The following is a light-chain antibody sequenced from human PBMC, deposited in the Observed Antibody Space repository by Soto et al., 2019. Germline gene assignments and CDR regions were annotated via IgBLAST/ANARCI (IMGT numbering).Light chain of an antibody. CDR2: GAP. CDR1: QSVSSSY. CDR3: HQYDGGPYT. V-gene: IGKV3-20*01. J-gene: IGKJ2*01. Sequence: EIVLTQSPGTLSLSPGERATLSCRASQSVSSSYLAWYQQKPGQAPRLLIYGAPSRATGIPDRFSGSGSGTEFTLTISSLQSEDFAVYYCHQYDGGPYTFGQGTKVDIK.